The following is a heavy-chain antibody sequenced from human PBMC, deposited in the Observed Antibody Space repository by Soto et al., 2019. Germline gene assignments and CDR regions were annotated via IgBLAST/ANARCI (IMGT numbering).Heavy chain of an antibody. CDR3: ARPRVMITFGGVIAPAGYYGMDV. D-gene: IGHD3-16*02. Sequence: ASVKVSCKASGYTFTSYAMHWVRQAPGQRLEWMGWINAGNGNTKYSQKFQGRVTITRDTSASTAYMELSSLRSEDTAVYYCARPRVMITFGGVIAPAGYYGMDVWGQGTTVTVSS. J-gene: IGHJ6*02. CDR2: INAGNGNT. V-gene: IGHV1-3*01. CDR1: GYTFTSYA.